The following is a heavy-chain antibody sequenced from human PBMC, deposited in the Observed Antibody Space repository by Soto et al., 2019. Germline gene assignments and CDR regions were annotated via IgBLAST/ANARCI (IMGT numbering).Heavy chain of an antibody. J-gene: IGHJ6*03. V-gene: IGHV1-24*01. CDR3: ATEGNQQRPHWNYYMDV. D-gene: IGHD6-25*01. Sequence: ASVKVSCKVSGYTLTELSMHWVRQAPGKGLEWMGGFDPEDGETIYAQKFQGRVTMTEDTSTDTAYMELSSLRSEDTAVYYCATEGNQQRPHWNYYMDVWGKGTTVTVSS. CDR1: GYTLTELS. CDR2: FDPEDGET.